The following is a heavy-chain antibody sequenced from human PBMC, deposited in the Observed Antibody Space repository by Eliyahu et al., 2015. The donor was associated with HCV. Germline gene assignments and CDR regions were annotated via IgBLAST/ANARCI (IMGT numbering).Heavy chain of an antibody. CDR2: IHYSGST. CDR1: GGAITTYY. CDR3: ASGDGGIAVAGTGGWFDP. Sequence: QVQLQESGPGLVKPSETLSLTCTVSGGAITTYYWSWXRQPPGKGLEWIGYIHYSGSTNYNPSLKSRVTISVDTSKNQFSLKLTSVTAADTAVYYCASGDGGIAVAGTGGWFDPWGQGTLVTVSS. J-gene: IGHJ5*02. D-gene: IGHD6-19*01. V-gene: IGHV4-59*01.